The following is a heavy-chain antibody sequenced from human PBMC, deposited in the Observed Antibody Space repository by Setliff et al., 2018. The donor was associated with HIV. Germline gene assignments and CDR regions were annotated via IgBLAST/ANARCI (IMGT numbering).Heavy chain of an antibody. V-gene: IGHV4-38-2*01. CDR2: IPYSGST. J-gene: IGHJ4*02. CDR1: GFTFSSAWM. Sequence: GSLRLSCAASGFTFSSAWMGWVRQAPGRGLEWIVSIPYSGSTYYNPSLKSRVSLSVDTSKNQFSLNLSSVTAADTAVYYCARSPVGTPEYYFDYWGQGTLVTVSS. D-gene: IGHD1-26*01. CDR3: ARSPVGTPEYYFDY.